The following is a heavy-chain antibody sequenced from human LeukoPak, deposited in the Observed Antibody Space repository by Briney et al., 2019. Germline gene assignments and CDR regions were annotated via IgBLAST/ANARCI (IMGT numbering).Heavy chain of an antibody. D-gene: IGHD3-10*01. CDR1: GDTFIAYY. CDR3: AREGVGSGRYLGP. V-gene: IGHV1-2*02. Sequence: ASVKVSSKPSGDTFIAYYLRWVRQAPGQGLEWMGWMNPSGGTNQTQKFQGRATITRDTSIRTAYIEVRRLSSDATAPFYFAREGVGSGRYLGPWVQGTLVTVSS. J-gene: IGHJ5*02. CDR2: MNPSGGT.